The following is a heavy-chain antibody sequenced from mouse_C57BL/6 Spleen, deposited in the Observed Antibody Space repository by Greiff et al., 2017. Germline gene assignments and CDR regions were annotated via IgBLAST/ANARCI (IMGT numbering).Heavy chain of an antibody. J-gene: IGHJ3*01. V-gene: IGHV1-66*01. Sequence: VQLQQSGPELVKPGASVKISCKASGYSFTSYYIHWVKQRPGQGLEWIGWIYPGSGNTKYNEKFKGKATLTADTSSSTAYMQLSSLTSEDSAVYYCAREEVWGSYVWFAYWGQGTLVTVSA. D-gene: IGHD1-1*02. CDR3: AREEVWGSYVWFAY. CDR1: GYSFTSYY. CDR2: IYPGSGNT.